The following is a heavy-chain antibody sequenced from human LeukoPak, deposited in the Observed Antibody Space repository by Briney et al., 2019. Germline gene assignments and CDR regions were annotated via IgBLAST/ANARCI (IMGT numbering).Heavy chain of an antibody. J-gene: IGHJ4*02. CDR3: ATALLSDGSFDY. Sequence: GASVKVSCKVSGYTLTELSMHWVRQAPGKGLEWMGGFDPEDGETIYAQKFQGRVTMTEDTSTDTAYMELSSLRSEDTAVYYCATALLSDGSFDYWGQGTLVTVSS. D-gene: IGHD2/OR15-2a*01. V-gene: IGHV1-24*01. CDR1: GYTLTELS. CDR2: FDPEDGET.